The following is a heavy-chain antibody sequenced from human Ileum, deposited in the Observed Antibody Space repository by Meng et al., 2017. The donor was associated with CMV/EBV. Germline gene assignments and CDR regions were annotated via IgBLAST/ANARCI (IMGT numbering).Heavy chain of an antibody. J-gene: IGHJ3*01. CDR3: ARDRGSSGWFDAFDV. D-gene: IGHD6-19*01. CDR1: GFTFSSNA. Sequence: GESLKISCAVSGFTFSSNAMHWVRQAPGKGLEWVAVISYAGGVEYYADYVKGRFTISRDNSKSTLYLQMNSLRVEDTAVYYCARDRGSSGWFDAFDVWGQGTVVTVSS. CDR2: ISYAGGVE. V-gene: IGHV3-30*04.